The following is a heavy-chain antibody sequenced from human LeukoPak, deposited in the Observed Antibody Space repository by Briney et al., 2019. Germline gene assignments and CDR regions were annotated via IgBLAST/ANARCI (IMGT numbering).Heavy chain of an antibody. Sequence: GGSLRLSCAASGFTFSSYSMNWVRRAPGKGLEWVSSISSSISYIYYADSVKGRFTISRDNAKNSLYLQMNSLSAEDTAVYYCARDAYGDYAVDYWGQGTLVTVSS. CDR1: GFTFSSYS. CDR2: ISSSISYI. D-gene: IGHD4-17*01. CDR3: ARDAYGDYAVDY. V-gene: IGHV3-21*01. J-gene: IGHJ4*02.